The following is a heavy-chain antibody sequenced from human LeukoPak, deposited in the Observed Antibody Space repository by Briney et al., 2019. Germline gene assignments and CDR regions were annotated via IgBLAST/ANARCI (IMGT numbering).Heavy chain of an antibody. J-gene: IGHJ4*02. CDR2: IRSKANSYAT. CDR3: ANVLLVVASPGFAY. V-gene: IGHV3-73*01. D-gene: IGHD3-22*01. CDR1: GFTFSGSA. Sequence: PGGSLRLSCAASGFTFSGSAMHWVRQASGKGLEWVGRIRSKANSYATAYAASVKGRFTISRDNSKNTLYLQMNSLRAEDTAVYYCANVLLVVASPGFAYWGQGTLVTVSS.